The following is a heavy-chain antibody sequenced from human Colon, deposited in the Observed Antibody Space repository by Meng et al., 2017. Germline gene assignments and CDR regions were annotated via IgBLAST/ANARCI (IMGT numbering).Heavy chain of an antibody. J-gene: IGHJ4*02. CDR2: ISSTSRTI. Sequence: GGSLRLSCTASGFTFSDSAMTWVRQAPGKGLEWVSAISSTSRTIYYTDSVKGRFTISRDNSKNTVFLPMSNLRAEDTAVYFCAKSQVLYCSNGVCYTDSWGQGTLVTVSS. V-gene: IGHV3-23*01. CDR1: GFTFSDSA. D-gene: IGHD2-8*01. CDR3: AKSQVLYCSNGVCYTDS.